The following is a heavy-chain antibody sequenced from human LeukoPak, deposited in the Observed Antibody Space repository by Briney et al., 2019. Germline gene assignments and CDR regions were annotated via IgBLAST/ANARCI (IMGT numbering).Heavy chain of an antibody. CDR2: IYSGGST. J-gene: IGHJ4*02. V-gene: IGHV3-53*01. CDR1: GFTVSSNY. Sequence: GGSLRLSCAASGFTVSSNYMSWVRQAPGKGLEWVSVIYSGGSTYYADSVKGRLTISRDNSKNTLYLQMNSLRAEDTAVYYCAREKAGTFDYWGQGTLVTVSS. D-gene: IGHD6-13*01. CDR3: AREKAGTFDY.